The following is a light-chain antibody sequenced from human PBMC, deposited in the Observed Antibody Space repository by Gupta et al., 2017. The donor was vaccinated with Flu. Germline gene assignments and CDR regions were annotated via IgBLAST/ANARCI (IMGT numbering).Light chain of an antibody. Sequence: GTLSLSPGERDTLSCRASQSVTSSYLAWYQQKPGQAPRLLIYGASSRATGIPDRFSGSGSGTDFTLTISRLEPEDFAVYYCQQYGSSPYTFGQGTKLEIK. V-gene: IGKV3-20*01. CDR3: QQYGSSPYT. J-gene: IGKJ2*01. CDR1: QSVTSSY. CDR2: GAS.